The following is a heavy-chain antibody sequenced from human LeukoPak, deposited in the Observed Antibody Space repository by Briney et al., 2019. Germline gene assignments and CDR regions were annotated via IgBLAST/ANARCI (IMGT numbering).Heavy chain of an antibody. V-gene: IGHV4-39*01. J-gene: IGHJ5*02. CDR2: SYYTGGT. CDR3: ARQPALSYCSGGTCWFDP. D-gene: IGHD2-15*01. Sequence: PSETLSLTCTVSGGSIASASYYWGWIRQPPGKGLEWIGSSYYTGGTYYNPSLKSRVTISLDTSKDHFSLKLTSVTAADTAVYYCARQPALSYCSGGTCWFDPWGQGILVTVSS. CDR1: GGSIASASYY.